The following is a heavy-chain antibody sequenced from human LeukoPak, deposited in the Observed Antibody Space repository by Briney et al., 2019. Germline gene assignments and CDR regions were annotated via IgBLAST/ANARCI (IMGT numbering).Heavy chain of an antibody. V-gene: IGHV3-33*01. D-gene: IGHD5-12*01. J-gene: IGHJ4*02. CDR3: ARDIGNSGFNLDY. CDR2: IWHDGDRK. Sequence: GGSLRLSCVVSGFTFSTHGFHWVRQAPGKGLEWVSVIWHDGDRKEYADSVRGRFTISRDNSNLYLQMNSLRAEDTAIYYCARDIGNSGFNLDYWGQGTPVTVSS. CDR1: GFTFSTHG.